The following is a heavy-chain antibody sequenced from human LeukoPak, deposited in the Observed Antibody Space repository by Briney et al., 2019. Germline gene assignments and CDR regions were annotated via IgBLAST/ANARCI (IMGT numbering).Heavy chain of an antibody. CDR3: ASVGPGIAVAGHAFDI. D-gene: IGHD6-19*01. CDR2: ISGRGGRT. Sequence: QSGGSLRLSCAASGFTLSNYDMSWVRQAPGKGLAWVSAISGRGGRTHYADSVKGRFTISRDNPKNTLYLQMNSLRAEDTAVYYCASVGPGIAVAGHAFDIWGQGTMVTVSS. CDR1: GFTLSNYD. J-gene: IGHJ3*02. V-gene: IGHV3-23*01.